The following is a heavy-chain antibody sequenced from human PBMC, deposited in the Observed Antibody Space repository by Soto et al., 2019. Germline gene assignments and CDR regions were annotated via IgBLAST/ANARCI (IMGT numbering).Heavy chain of an antibody. CDR3: ARDEWELRAFDI. CDR1: GFTFSSYA. V-gene: IGHV3-30-3*01. J-gene: IGHJ3*02. Sequence: QVQLVESGGGVVQPGRSLRLSCAASGFTFSSYAMHWVRQAPGKGLEWVAVISYDGSNKYYADSVKGRFTISRDNSKNTLYLQMNSLRAEDTAVYYCARDEWELRAFDIWGQGTMVTVSS. CDR2: ISYDGSNK. D-gene: IGHD1-26*01.